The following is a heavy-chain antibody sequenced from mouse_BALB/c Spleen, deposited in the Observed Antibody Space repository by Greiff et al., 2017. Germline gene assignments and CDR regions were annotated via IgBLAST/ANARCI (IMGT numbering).Heavy chain of an antibody. V-gene: IGHV1-4*01. CDR3: ARWRDYRYDGDAMDY. CDR2: INPSSGYT. J-gene: IGHJ4*01. Sequence: VHLVESGAELARPGASVKMSCKASGYTFTSYTMHWVKQRPGQGLEWIGYINPSSGYTNYNQKFKDKATLTADKSSSTAYMQLSSLTSEDSAVYYCARWRDYRYDGDAMDYWGQGTSVTVSS. CDR1: GYTFTSYT. D-gene: IGHD2-14*01.